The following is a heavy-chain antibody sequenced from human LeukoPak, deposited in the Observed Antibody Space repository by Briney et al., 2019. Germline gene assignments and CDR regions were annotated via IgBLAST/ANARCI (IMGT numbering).Heavy chain of an antibody. CDR2: IYHSGST. D-gene: IGHD6-19*01. V-gene: IGHV4-4*02. CDR3: ARERGLSLHSSGWLDY. CDR1: GGSISSSNW. Sequence: SEALSLTCAVSGGSISSSNWWSWVRQPPGKGLEWIGEIYHSGSTNYNPSLKSRVTISVDKSKNQFSLKLSSVTAADTAVYYCARERGLSLHSSGWLDYWGQGTLVTVSS. J-gene: IGHJ4*02.